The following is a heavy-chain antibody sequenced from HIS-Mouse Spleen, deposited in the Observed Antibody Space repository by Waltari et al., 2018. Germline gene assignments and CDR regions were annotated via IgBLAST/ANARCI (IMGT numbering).Heavy chain of an antibody. CDR3: AKAAVASYYFDY. J-gene: IGHJ4*02. V-gene: IGHV3-33*06. Sequence: QVQLVESGGGVVQPGRSLRLSFAASGFTFSSYGMHCVRQAPGKGLECVAVIWYDGSNKYYADSVKGRFTISRDNSKNTLYLQMNSLRAEDTAVYYCAKAAVASYYFDYWGQGTLVTVSS. CDR1: GFTFSSYG. CDR2: IWYDGSNK. D-gene: IGHD6-19*01.